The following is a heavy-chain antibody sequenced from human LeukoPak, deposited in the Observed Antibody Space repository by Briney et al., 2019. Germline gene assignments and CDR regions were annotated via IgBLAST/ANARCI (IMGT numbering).Heavy chain of an antibody. D-gene: IGHD2-2*01. CDR2: ISGSGGST. CDR3: AKYDLVVVPAAMVDY. V-gene: IGHV3-23*01. Sequence: GGSLRLSCAASGFTFSSYAMSWVRQAPGKGLEWVSAISGSGGSTYYADSVKGRFTISRDNSKNTLYLQMNSLRAEDKAVYYCAKYDLVVVPAAMVDYWGQGTLVTVSS. J-gene: IGHJ4*02. CDR1: GFTFSSYA.